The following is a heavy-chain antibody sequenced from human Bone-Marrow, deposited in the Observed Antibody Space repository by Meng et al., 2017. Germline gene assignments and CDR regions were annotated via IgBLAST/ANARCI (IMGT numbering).Heavy chain of an antibody. V-gene: IGHV5-51*01. J-gene: IGHJ3*02. CDR3: ARRYQLLWDAFDI. CDR1: GYSFTSYW. CDR2: SYTGDSDT. D-gene: IGHD2-2*01. Sequence: GESLKISCKGSGYSFTSYWIGWVRQLPGKGLEGRGISYTGDSDTRYSPSFQGPVTISADKSISTAYLQWSSLKASDTAMYYCARRYQLLWDAFDIWGQGTMVTVSS.